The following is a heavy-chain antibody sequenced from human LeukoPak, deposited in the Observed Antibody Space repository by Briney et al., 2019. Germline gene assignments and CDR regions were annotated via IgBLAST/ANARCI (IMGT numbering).Heavy chain of an antibody. Sequence: GGSLRLSCAASGFTFSSYWMSWVRQAPGKGLEWVSGISWNGDSPRYADSVKGRFTISRDNAKNSLYLQMNSLRAEDTALYYCARDLARGGPHATLNYYMDVWGKGTTVTVSS. D-gene: IGHD3-16*01. V-gene: IGHV3-20*04. J-gene: IGHJ6*03. CDR3: ARDLARGGPHATLNYYMDV. CDR1: GFTFSSYW. CDR2: ISWNGDSP.